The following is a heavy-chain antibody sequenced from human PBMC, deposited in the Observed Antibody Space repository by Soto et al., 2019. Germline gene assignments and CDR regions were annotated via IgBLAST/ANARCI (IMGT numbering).Heavy chain of an antibody. D-gene: IGHD3-10*01. V-gene: IGHV4-38-2*01. J-gene: IGHJ4*02. CDR3: ASTVTNYYGSGSYFLFDY. CDR2: IYHSVST. Sequence: PSETLSLTCAVPGYSISSGYYWDWIRQPPGKGLEWIGSIYHSVSTYYNPSLKSRVTISVDTSKNQFSLKLSSVTAADTAVYYCASTVTNYYGSGSYFLFDYWGQGSKVTFST. CDR1: GYSISSGYY.